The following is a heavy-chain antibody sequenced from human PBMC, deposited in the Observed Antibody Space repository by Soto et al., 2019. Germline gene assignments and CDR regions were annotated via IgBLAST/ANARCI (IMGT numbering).Heavy chain of an antibody. CDR2: IYHSGST. D-gene: IGHD3-9*01. CDR3: ARVNDILPGYYRVLHGLFDY. CDR1: GYSISSGYY. J-gene: IGHJ4*02. V-gene: IGHV4-38-2*01. Sequence: SETLSLTCAVSGYSISSGYYWGWIRQPPGKGLEWIGSIYHSGSTYYNPSLKSRVTISVDTSKNQFSLKLSSVTDAATAVYYCARVNDILPGYYRVLHGLFDYWGQGTLVTVSS.